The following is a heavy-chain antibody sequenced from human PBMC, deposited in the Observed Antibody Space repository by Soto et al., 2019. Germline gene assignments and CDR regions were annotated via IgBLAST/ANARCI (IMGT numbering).Heavy chain of an antibody. J-gene: IGHJ6*02. CDR2: SIGPSGNT. CDR1: GFTFSNSG. CDR3: AKLLHNSYYNVMDV. V-gene: IGHV3-23*01. Sequence: EVQLLESGGDLVQPGGSLRLVCAASGFTFSNSGMRWVRQAPGQGLEWVSSIGPSGNTYYSDAVKGRFTSSRDISKNTLFLQMDSLRAEDTATYYCAKLLHNSYYNVMDVWGQVTTVTVSS. D-gene: IGHD4-4*01.